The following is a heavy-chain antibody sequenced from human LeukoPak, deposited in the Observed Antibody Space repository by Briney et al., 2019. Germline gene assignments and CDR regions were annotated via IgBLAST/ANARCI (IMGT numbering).Heavy chain of an antibody. D-gene: IGHD1-26*01. CDR3: ARKLGPIVGATDWFDP. V-gene: IGHV1-69*01. CDR1: GGTFSSYA. CDR2: IIPIFGTA. Sequence: SVKVTCKASGGTFSSYAISWVRQAPGQGLEWMGGIIPIFGTANYAQKFQGRVTITADEPPSTAYMELSSLRSEHTAVYHCARKLGPIVGATDWFDPWGQGTLVSVSS. J-gene: IGHJ5*02.